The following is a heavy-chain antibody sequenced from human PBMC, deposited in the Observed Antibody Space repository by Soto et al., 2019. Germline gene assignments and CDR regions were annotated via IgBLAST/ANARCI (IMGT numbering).Heavy chain of an antibody. V-gene: IGHV1-18*01. CDR1: GYTFTSYG. D-gene: IGHD3-10*01. J-gene: IGHJ6*02. Sequence: ASVKVSCKASGYTFTSYGISWVRQAPGQGLEWMGWISAYDGNTNYAQKLQGRVTMTTDTSTSTAYMELRSLRSDDTAVYYCARVTMVRSFMDVWGQGTTVTVSS. CDR3: ARVTMVRSFMDV. CDR2: ISAYDGNT.